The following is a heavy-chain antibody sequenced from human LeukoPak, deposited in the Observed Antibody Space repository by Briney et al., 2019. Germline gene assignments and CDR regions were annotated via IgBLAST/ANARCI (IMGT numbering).Heavy chain of an antibody. CDR2: VKSKSDGGTA. D-gene: IGHD2-2*01. J-gene: IGHJ4*02. CDR1: GFSFSNTW. CDR3: TTGYCSSSGCHRSLYFDY. V-gene: IGHV3-15*07. Sequence: GGSLRLSGAASGFSFSNTWMNWVRLAPGKGLEWVGRVKSKSDGGTADYAAPVKGRFIISRDDSKSTLYVQMSSLKIEDTAVYYCTTGYCSSSGCHRSLYFDYWGQGTLVTVSS.